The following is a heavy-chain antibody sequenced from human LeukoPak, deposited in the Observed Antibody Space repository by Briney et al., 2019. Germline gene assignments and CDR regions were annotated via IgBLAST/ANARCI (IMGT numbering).Heavy chain of an antibody. CDR2: ISYDGGNK. CDR3: AAGYCSSTSCYFDAFDI. CDR1: GFTFSSYA. J-gene: IGHJ3*02. D-gene: IGHD2-2*01. Sequence: GGSLRLSCAASGFTFSSYAMHWVRQAPGKGLEWVAVISYDGGNKYYADSVKGRFTISRDNSKNTLYLQMNSLRAEDTAVYYCAAGYCSSTSCYFDAFDIWGQGTMVPVSS. V-gene: IGHV3-30*04.